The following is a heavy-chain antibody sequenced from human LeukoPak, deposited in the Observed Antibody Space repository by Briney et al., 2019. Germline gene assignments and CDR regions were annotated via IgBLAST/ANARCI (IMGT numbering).Heavy chain of an antibody. CDR2: IYWNDDK. Sequence: KESGPTLVKPTQTLTLTCTFSGFSLSTSGVGLGWLRQPPGKALEWLVLIYWNDDKRYSPSLNSRLTITKDTSKKQVVLSMTNMDPVDTATYYCAHMYCSSITCPHYLDYWGQGTLVTVSS. V-gene: IGHV2-5*01. D-gene: IGHD2-2*01. CDR1: GFSLSTSGVG. CDR3: AHMYCSSITCPHYLDY. J-gene: IGHJ4*02.